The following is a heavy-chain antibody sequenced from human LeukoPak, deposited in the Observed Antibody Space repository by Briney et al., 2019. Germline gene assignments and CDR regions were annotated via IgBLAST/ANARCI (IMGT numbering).Heavy chain of an antibody. D-gene: IGHD2-2*01. V-gene: IGHV1-18*01. CDR2: ISAYNGNT. Sequence: ASVKVSCKASGYTFNSYGISWVRQAPGQGLEWMGWISAYNGNTNYEQKLQGRVTMTTDTSTSTAYMELRSLRSDDTAVYYCARDWYGYCSSTSCYLNWFDPWGQGTLVTVSS. CDR3: ARDWYGYCSSTSCYLNWFDP. J-gene: IGHJ5*02. CDR1: GYTFNSYG.